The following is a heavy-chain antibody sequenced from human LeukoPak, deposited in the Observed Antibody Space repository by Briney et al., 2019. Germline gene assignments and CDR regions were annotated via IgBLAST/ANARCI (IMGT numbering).Heavy chain of an antibody. CDR2: MNPNSGNT. Sequence: ASVKVSCKASGYTFTSYDINWVRQATGQGLEWMGWMNPNSGNTGYAQKFQGRVTMTRDTSISTAYMELSRLRSDDTAVYYCARDREAAAGTFSDYWGQGTLVTVSS. D-gene: IGHD6-13*01. V-gene: IGHV1-8*01. CDR3: ARDREAAAGTFSDY. J-gene: IGHJ4*02. CDR1: GYTFTSYD.